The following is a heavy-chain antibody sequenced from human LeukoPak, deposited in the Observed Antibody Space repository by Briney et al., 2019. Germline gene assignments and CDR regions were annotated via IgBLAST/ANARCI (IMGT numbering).Heavy chain of an antibody. D-gene: IGHD2-15*01. CDR3: ARDRVAGAFEFDY. Sequence: SEILSLTCTVSGGSISSGDYYWSWIRQPPGKGLEWIGYIYYSGSTYYNPSLKSRVTISVDTSKNQFSLKLSSVTAADTAVYYCARDRVAGAFEFDYWGQGTLVTVSS. CDR1: GGSISSGDYY. CDR2: IYYSGST. V-gene: IGHV4-30-4*01. J-gene: IGHJ4*02.